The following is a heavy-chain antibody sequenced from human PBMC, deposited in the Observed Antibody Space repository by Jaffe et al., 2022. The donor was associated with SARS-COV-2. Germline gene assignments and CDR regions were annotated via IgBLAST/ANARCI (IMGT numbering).Heavy chain of an antibody. CDR3: ARVGSGSYPTLDFDY. V-gene: IGHV4-59*01. J-gene: IGHJ4*02. CDR2: IYYSGST. D-gene: IGHD1-26*01. Sequence: QVQLQESGPGLVKPSETLSLTCTVSGGSISSYYWSWIRQPPGKGLEWIGYIYYSGSTNYNPSLKSRVTISVDTSKNQFSLKLSSVTAADTAVYYCARVGSGSYPTLDFDYWGQGTLVTVSS. CDR1: GGSISSYY.